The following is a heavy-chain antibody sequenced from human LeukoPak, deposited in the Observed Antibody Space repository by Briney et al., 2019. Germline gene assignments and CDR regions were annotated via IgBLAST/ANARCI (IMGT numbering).Heavy chain of an antibody. Sequence: ASVKVSCQASGYTFTSYGISWVRQAPGQWLEWMGWISAYNGNTNYAQKLQGRVTMTTDTSTSTAYMELRSLRSDDTAVYYCASAPLGVYYFDYWGQGTLVTVSS. J-gene: IGHJ4*02. V-gene: IGHV1-18*01. CDR1: GYTFTSYG. CDR3: ASAPLGVYYFDY. CDR2: ISAYNGNT. D-gene: IGHD3-16*01.